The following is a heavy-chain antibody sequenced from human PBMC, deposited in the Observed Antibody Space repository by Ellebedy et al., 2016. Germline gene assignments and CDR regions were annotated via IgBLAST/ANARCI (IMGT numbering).Heavy chain of an antibody. D-gene: IGHD3-10*01. CDR3: ALGGGEPHWFDP. CDR2: IYYSGST. CDR1: GGSISSSSYY. Sequence: SETLSLXXTVSGGSISSSSYYWGWIRQPPGKGLEWIGSIYYSGSTYYNPSLKSRVTISVDTSKNQFSLKLSSVTAADTAVYYCALGGGEPHWFDPWGQGTLVTVSS. V-gene: IGHV4-39*07. J-gene: IGHJ5*02.